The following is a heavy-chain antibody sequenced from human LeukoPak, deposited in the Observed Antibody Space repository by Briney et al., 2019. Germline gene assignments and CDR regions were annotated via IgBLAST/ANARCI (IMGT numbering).Heavy chain of an antibody. CDR3: AKDLHPMVGAKTFDY. CDR1: GFTFSSYG. Sequence: PGGSLRLSCAASGFTFSSYGMHWVRQAPGKGLEWAAFIRYDGSDKYYADSVKGRFTISRDNSKNTLFLQMNSLRAEDTAVYYCAKDLHPMVGAKTFDYWGQGTLVTVSS. J-gene: IGHJ4*02. D-gene: IGHD1-26*01. V-gene: IGHV3-30*02. CDR2: IRYDGSDK.